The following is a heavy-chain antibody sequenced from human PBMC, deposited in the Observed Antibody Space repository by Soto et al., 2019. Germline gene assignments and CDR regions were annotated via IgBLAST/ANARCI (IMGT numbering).Heavy chain of an antibody. CDR3: AASGRDVLGYDSTDTEGVDL. CDR1: GGTFSNFA. Sequence: QVQLVQSGPEVKKPGSSVKVSCEASGGTFSNFAVNWVRQAPGQGLEWVGGIIPLFNVAKYAQKFEGRVTIVADDSTSTTYMDLSRLRSDDTAVYYCAASGRDVLGYDSTDTEGVDLWGQAAMVTVSS. CDR2: IIPLFNVA. V-gene: IGHV1-69*01. J-gene: IGHJ3*01. D-gene: IGHD2-15*01.